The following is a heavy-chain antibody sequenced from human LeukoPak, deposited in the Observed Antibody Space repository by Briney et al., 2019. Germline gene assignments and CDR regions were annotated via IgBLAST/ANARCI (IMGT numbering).Heavy chain of an antibody. CDR2: IYYSGTT. J-gene: IGHJ4*02. Sequence: SETLSLTCTASGGSINSYYWSWIRQSPGKGLEWIGYIYYSGTTNYNPSLKSRVTISVDTSKNQFSLKLSSVTAADTAVYYCARHAPGYFDYWGQGTLVTVSS. V-gene: IGHV4-59*08. CDR1: GGSINSYY. CDR3: ARHAPGYFDY.